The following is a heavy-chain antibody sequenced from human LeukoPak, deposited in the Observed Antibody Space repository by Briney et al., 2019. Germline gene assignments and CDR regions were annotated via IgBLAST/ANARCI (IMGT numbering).Heavy chain of an antibody. V-gene: IGHV3-23*01. J-gene: IGHJ4*02. CDR3: AKDGFWSGYYNRAFDY. D-gene: IGHD3-3*01. Sequence: GGSLRLSCAASGFTFSSYWMHWVRQAPGKGLEWVSAISGSGGSTYYADSVKGRFTISRDNSKNTLYLQMNSLRAEDTAVYYCAKDGFWSGYYNRAFDYWGQGTLVTVSS. CDR2: ISGSGGST. CDR1: GFTFSSYW.